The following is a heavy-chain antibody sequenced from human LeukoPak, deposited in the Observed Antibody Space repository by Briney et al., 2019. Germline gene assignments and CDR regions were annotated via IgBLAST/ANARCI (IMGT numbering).Heavy chain of an antibody. D-gene: IGHD3-22*01. V-gene: IGHV1-69*13. CDR2: IIPIFGTA. J-gene: IGHJ3*02. CDR1: GGTFSSYA. Sequence: SVKVSCKASGGTFSSYAISWVRQAPGQGLEWMGGIIPIFGTANYAQKFQGRVTITADESASTAYMELSSLRSEDTAVYYCARSDSFGTDAFDIWGQGTMVTVSS. CDR3: ARSDSFGTDAFDI.